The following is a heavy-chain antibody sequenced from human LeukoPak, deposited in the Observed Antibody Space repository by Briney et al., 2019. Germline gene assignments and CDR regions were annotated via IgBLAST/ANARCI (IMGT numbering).Heavy chain of an antibody. Sequence: ASVKVSCKACGYTFTSYSMNWVRQAPGQGLEWMGWINTNTGIPTYAQDFTGRFVFSFDTSVSTAYLEITSLKAEDTAVYYCARDFRVAEAGAYWGQGTLVTLSS. J-gene: IGHJ4*02. CDR2: INTNTGIP. V-gene: IGHV7-4-1*02. D-gene: IGHD6-13*01. CDR3: ARDFRVAEAGAY. CDR1: GYTFTSYS.